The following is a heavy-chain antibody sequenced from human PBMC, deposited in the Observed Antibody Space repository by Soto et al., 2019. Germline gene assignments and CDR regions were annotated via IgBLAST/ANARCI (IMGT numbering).Heavy chain of an antibody. J-gene: IGHJ4*02. D-gene: IGHD2-8*02. CDR1: GGSISTNQW. V-gene: IGHV4-4*02. CDR3: GRLPPDTGGYYFDH. CDR2: IFHVGST. Sequence: QVHLQESGPGLVKPSGTLSLTCAVSGGSISTNQWWNWVRQAPGKGLEWIGEIFHVGSTNYNPSLKSRVIISVDKSKDQFSLNLSSVAAADTAGYYCGRLPPDTGGYYFDHWGQGALVTVSS.